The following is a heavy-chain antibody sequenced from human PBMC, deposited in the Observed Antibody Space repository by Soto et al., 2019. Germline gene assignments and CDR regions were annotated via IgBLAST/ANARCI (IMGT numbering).Heavy chain of an antibody. Sequence: QITLKESGPKLVKPTQTLTLTCTFSGFSLRTSGVAVGWIRQPPGRALEWLALVYWDDDKRYSPSLKTRLTITKDTAKNQVVLSMTNVDPLDTATYYCAHIGAAAGTSYYFDYWGQGTLVTVSS. CDR2: VYWDDDK. CDR1: GFSLRTSGVA. J-gene: IGHJ4*02. D-gene: IGHD6-13*01. CDR3: AHIGAAAGTSYYFDY. V-gene: IGHV2-5*02.